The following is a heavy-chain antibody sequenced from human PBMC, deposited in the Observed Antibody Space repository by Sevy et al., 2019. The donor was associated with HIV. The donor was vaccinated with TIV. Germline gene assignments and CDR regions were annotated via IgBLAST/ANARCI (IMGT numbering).Heavy chain of an antibody. CDR2: IWCDGSNK. J-gene: IGHJ6*02. V-gene: IGHV3-33*01. CDR1: GFTFSSYG. Sequence: GGSLRLSCAASGFTFSSYGMHWVRQAPGKGLEWVAVIWCDGSNKYYADSVKGRFTISRDNSKNTLYLQMNSLRAEDTAVYYCAREGGDIVVVPAAKGRHYYYGMDVWGQGTTVTVSS. D-gene: IGHD2-2*01. CDR3: AREGGDIVVVPAAKGRHYYYGMDV.